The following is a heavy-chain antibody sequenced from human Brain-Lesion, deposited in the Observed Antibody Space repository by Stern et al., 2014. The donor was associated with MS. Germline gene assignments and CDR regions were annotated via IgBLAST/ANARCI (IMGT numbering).Heavy chain of an antibody. V-gene: IGHV4-30-4*01. CDR1: GDSISSGDNY. J-gene: IGHJ4*02. CDR2: IYYIGST. Sequence: ESGPGLVKPSQTLSLTCNVSGDSISSGDNYWSWIRQSPGKGLEWIGYIYYIGSTFYNPSLKSRVPISVDTSQNQFSLRLSSVTAADTAVYYCARGESSRYYYYFDYWGQGTLVTVSS. D-gene: IGHD3-22*01. CDR3: ARGESSRYYYYFDY.